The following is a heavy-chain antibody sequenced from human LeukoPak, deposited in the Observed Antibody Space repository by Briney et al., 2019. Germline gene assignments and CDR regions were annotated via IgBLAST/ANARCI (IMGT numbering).Heavy chain of an antibody. Sequence: GGSLRLSCAASGFTFSSYAMSWVRQAPGKGLEWVSSISSSGSYIYYADSVKGRFTISRDNAKNSLYLQMNSLRAEDTAVYYCARMYLDYYDSSGYPNYFDYWGQGTLVTVSS. V-gene: IGHV3-21*01. CDR2: ISSSGSYI. J-gene: IGHJ4*02. D-gene: IGHD3-22*01. CDR3: ARMYLDYYDSSGYPNYFDY. CDR1: GFTFSSYA.